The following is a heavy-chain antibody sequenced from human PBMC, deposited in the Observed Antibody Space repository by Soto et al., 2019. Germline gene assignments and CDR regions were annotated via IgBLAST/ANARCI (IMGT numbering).Heavy chain of an antibody. J-gene: IGHJ4*02. CDR2: IYYSGST. CDR1: GGSISSYY. Sequence: QVQLQESGPGLVKPSETLSLTCTVSGGSISSYYWSWIRQPPGKGLEWIGYIYYSGSTNYNPSLKSRFTISVDTSKTQFSLKLSSVTAADTAVYYCAREEKTGTTRGFDYWGQGTLVTVSS. V-gene: IGHV4-59*01. CDR3: AREEKTGTTRGFDY. D-gene: IGHD1-1*01.